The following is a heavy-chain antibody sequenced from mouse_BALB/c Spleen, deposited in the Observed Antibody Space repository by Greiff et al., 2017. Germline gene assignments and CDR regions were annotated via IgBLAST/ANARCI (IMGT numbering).Heavy chain of an antibody. Sequence: EVKLMESGPELVKPGASVKMSCKASGYTFTSYVMHWVKQKPGQGLEWIGYINPYNDGTKYNEKFKGKATLTSDKSSSTAYMELSSLTSEDSAVYYCARSGITLDYWGQGTTLTVSS. D-gene: IGHD2-4*01. CDR1: GYTFTSYV. J-gene: IGHJ2*01. CDR2: INPYNDGT. CDR3: ARSGITLDY. V-gene: IGHV1-14*01.